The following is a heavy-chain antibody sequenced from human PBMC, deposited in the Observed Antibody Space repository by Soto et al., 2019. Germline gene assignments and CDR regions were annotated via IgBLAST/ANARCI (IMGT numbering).Heavy chain of an antibody. CDR1: GGSVSSGSYY. V-gene: IGHV4-61*01. CDR2: IYYSGST. D-gene: IGHD1-26*01. CDR3: ARGRAVGATPNYYYYGMDV. Sequence: SETLSLTCTVSGGSVSSGSYYWSWIRQPPGKGLEWIGYIYYSGSTNYNPSLKSRVTISVDTSKNQFSLKLSSVTAADTAVYYCARGRAVGATPNYYYYGMDVWGQGTTVTVSS. J-gene: IGHJ6*02.